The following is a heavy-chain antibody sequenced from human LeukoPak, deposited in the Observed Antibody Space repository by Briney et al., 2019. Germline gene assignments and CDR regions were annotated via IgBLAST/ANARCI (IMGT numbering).Heavy chain of an antibody. D-gene: IGHD4/OR15-4a*01. Sequence: PGGSLRLSCAASGFAFSNSWMHWVRQAPGKGLVWVSRINPDGTTTNYADSVKGRFTISRDNAKNSLYLQMNSLRAEDTAVYYCAKDFDYARAFSLFDYWGQGTLVTVSS. CDR2: INPDGTTT. V-gene: IGHV3-74*01. CDR3: AKDFDYARAFSLFDY. CDR1: GFAFSNSW. J-gene: IGHJ4*02.